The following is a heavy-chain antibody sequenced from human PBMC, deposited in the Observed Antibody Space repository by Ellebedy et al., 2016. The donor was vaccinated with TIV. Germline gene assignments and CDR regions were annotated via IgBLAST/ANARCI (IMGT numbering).Heavy chain of an antibody. CDR1: GFTLSRYA. V-gene: IGHV3-23*01. J-gene: IGHJ4*02. CDR2: ISRSGVST. D-gene: IGHD1-26*01. Sequence: PGGSLRPSCAASGFTLSRYAMSWVRQAPGKGLGWVSAISRSGVSTFYADAVKGRFTISRDTSKNTLYMQMNSLRAEDTAVYYCATCAGVVGATPYSLDYWGQGTLVTVSS. CDR3: ATCAGVVGATPYSLDY.